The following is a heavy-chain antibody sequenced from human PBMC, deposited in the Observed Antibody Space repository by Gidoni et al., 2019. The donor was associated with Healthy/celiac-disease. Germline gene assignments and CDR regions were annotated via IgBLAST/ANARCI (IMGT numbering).Heavy chain of an antibody. CDR2: IYYSGST. J-gene: IGHJ2*01. CDR3: ARETSVGPDFDL. Sequence: QVQLQESGPGLVKPSETLSLTCTVSGCSVSSGSYYWSWIRQPPGKGLEWIGYIYYSGSTNYNPSLKSRVTISVDTSKNQFSLKLSYVTAADTAVYYCARETSVGPDFDLWGRGTLVTVSS. CDR1: GCSVSSGSYY. V-gene: IGHV4-61*01. D-gene: IGHD3-16*01.